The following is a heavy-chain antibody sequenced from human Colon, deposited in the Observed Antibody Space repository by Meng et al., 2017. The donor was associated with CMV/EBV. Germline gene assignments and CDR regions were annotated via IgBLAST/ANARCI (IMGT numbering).Heavy chain of an antibody. CDR2: INSDGSST. Sequence: GESLKISCAASGFTFSSYWMHWVRQAPGKGLVWVSRINSDGSSTSYADSVKGRFTISRDNAKNTLYLQMNSLRAEDTAVYYCARDSSSSGSSVVGFDYWGQGPRSPSPQ. V-gene: IGHV3-74*01. J-gene: IGHJ4*02. CDR3: ARDSSSSGSSVVGFDY. D-gene: IGHD6-6*01. CDR1: GFTFSSYW.